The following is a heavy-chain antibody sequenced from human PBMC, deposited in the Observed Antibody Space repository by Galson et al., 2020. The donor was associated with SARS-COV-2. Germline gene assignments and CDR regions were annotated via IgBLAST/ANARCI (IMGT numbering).Heavy chain of an antibody. V-gene: IGHV3-30*03. J-gene: IGHJ1*01. Sequence: TGGSLRLSCAASGFTFSNYGMHWVRQAPGKGLEWVSFISYDGNNKYYADSVKGRFTISRDNSKNTLFLVMNSLRPEDTAVHYCARDVRGGSAWHWGQGTLVTVSA. CDR1: GFTFSNYG. D-gene: IGHD2-15*01. CDR2: ISYDGNNK. CDR3: ARDVRGGSAWH.